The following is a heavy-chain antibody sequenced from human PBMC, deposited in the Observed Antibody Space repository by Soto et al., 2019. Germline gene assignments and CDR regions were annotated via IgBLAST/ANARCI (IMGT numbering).Heavy chain of an antibody. CDR2: IWYDGSNK. CDR1: GFTFSSYG. D-gene: IGHD2-2*01. V-gene: IGHV3-33*01. Sequence: QVQLVESGGGVVQPGRSLRLSCAASGFTFSSYGMHWVRQAPGKGLEWVAVIWYDGSNKYYADSVKGRFTISRDNSKNTLYLQMNSLRAEDTAVYYCAREYCSSTSCRYFDYWGQGTLVTVSS. J-gene: IGHJ4*02. CDR3: AREYCSSTSCRYFDY.